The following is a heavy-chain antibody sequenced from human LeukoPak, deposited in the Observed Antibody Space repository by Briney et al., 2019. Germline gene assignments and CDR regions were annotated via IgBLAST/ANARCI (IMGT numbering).Heavy chain of an antibody. CDR2: INPSGGST. V-gene: IGHV1-46*03. CDR1: GYTFTSYY. D-gene: IGHD2-2*01. Sequence: ASVKVSCKGSGYTFTSYYMHWVRQAPGQRLEWMGIINPSGGSTSYAQKFQGRVTMTRDTSTSTVYMELSSLRSEDTAVYYCARVALPYCSSTSCYWFDPWGQGTLVTVSS. CDR3: ARVALPYCSSTSCYWFDP. J-gene: IGHJ5*02.